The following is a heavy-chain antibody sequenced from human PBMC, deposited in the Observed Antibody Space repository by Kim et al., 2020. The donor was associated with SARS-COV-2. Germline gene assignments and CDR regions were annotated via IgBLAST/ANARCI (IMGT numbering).Heavy chain of an antibody. CDR2: ITWNSGSI. CDR1: GFTFDDYA. J-gene: IGHJ6*02. CDR3: AKDIGAFDFWSGYGGMDV. D-gene: IGHD3-3*01. Sequence: GRSLRLSCAASGFTFDDYAMHWVRQAPGKGLEWVSGITWNSGSIGYADSVKGRFTISRDNAKNSLYLQMISLRAEDTALYYCAKDIGAFDFWSGYGGMDVWGQGTTVTVSS. V-gene: IGHV3-9*01.